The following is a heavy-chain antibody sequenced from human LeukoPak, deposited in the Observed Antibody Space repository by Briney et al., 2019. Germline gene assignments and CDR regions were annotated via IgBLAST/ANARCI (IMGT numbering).Heavy chain of an antibody. CDR1: GYTFTSYA. D-gene: IGHD3-3*02. Sequence: ASVKVSCKASGYTFTSYAFRWVRQAPGQGLEWMGWISAYNGNTNYAQKFQGRVTMTTDTSTSTAYMELSSLRSEDTAVYYCARGAFWLDPWGQGTLVTVSS. J-gene: IGHJ5*02. V-gene: IGHV1-18*01. CDR2: ISAYNGNT. CDR3: ARGAFWLDP.